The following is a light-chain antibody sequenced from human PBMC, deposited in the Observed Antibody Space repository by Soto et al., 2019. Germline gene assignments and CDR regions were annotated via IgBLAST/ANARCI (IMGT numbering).Light chain of an antibody. CDR1: QSVSSIY. Sequence: EIVLTQSPGTLSSSPGERATLSCRASQSVSSIYLAWYQQKPGQAPRLLIYGASSRATGIPDRFSGSGSGTDFTLTISRLEPEDFAVYYCQQYGSSALTFGGGTKVEIK. V-gene: IGKV3-20*01. CDR3: QQYGSSALT. J-gene: IGKJ4*01. CDR2: GAS.